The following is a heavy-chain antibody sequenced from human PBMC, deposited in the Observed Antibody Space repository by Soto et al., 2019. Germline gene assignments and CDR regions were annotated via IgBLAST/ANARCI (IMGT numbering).Heavy chain of an antibody. J-gene: IGHJ4*02. V-gene: IGHV1-2*02. Sequence: ASVKVSCKASGYTFTGYYMHWVRQAPGQGLEWMGWINPNSGGTNYAQKFQGRVTMTRDTSISTAYMELSRLRSDDTAVYYCAREEYVWGSFRYRYFDYWGQGTLVTVSS. CDR1: GYTFTGYY. CDR2: INPNSGGT. CDR3: AREEYVWGSFRYRYFDY. D-gene: IGHD3-16*02.